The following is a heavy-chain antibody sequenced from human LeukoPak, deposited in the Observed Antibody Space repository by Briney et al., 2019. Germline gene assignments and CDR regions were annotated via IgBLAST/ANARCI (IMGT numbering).Heavy chain of an antibody. D-gene: IGHD3-10*01. CDR1: RFTFSDYY. V-gene: IGHV3-11*06. Sequence: GGSLRLSCAASRFTFSDYYMSWIRQAPGKGLEWVSYISSSSSYTNYADSVKGRFTISRDNAKNSLYLQMNSLRAEDTAVYYCARAGGGSGSYPYNWFDPWGQGTLVTVSS. CDR3: ARAGGGSGSYPYNWFDP. J-gene: IGHJ5*02. CDR2: ISSSSSYT.